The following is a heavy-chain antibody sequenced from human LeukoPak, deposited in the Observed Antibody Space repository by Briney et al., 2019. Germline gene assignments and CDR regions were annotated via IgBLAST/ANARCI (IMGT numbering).Heavy chain of an antibody. CDR3: ARAGYSSPIDY. CDR2: INPNTGGT. CDR1: GYIFTAYY. V-gene: IGHV1-2*02. J-gene: IGHJ4*02. Sequence: ASVKVSCKASGYIFTAYYMYWVRQAPGQGLEWMGWINPNTGGTNYAQKFQGRVTMTRDTSISTAYMELNGLRSDDTAVYYCARAGYSSPIDYWGQGTLVTVSS. D-gene: IGHD6-19*01.